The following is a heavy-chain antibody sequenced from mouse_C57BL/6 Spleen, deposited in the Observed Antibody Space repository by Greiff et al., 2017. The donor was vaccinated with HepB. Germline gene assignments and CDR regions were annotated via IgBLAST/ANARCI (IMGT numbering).Heavy chain of an antibody. J-gene: IGHJ1*03. CDR3: AREDGGYFDV. Sequence: EVNVVESGGGLVKPGGSLKLSCAASGFTFSSYAMSWVRQTPEKRLEWVATISDGGSYTYYPDNVKGRFTISRDNAKNNLYLQMSHLKSEDTAMYYCAREDGGYFDVWGTGTTVTVSS. V-gene: IGHV5-4*01. CDR2: ISDGGSYT. CDR1: GFTFSSYA.